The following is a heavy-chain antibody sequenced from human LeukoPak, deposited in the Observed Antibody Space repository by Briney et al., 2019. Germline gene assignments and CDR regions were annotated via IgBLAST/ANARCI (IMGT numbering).Heavy chain of an antibody. CDR1: GGTFSSYA. J-gene: IGHJ6*02. CDR3: ARDQLLWFGELLDNYYYYYCMDV. D-gene: IGHD3-10*01. V-gene: IGHV1-69*04. Sequence: GASVKVSCKASGGTFSSYAISWVRQAPGQGLEWMGRIIPILGIANYAQKFQGRVTITADKSTSTAYMELSSLRSEDTAVYYCARDQLLWFGELLDNYYYYYCMDVWGQGTTVTVSS. CDR2: IIPILGIA.